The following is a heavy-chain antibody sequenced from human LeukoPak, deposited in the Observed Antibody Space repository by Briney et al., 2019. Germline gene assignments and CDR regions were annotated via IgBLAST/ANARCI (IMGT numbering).Heavy chain of an antibody. Sequence: GGSLRLSCAASGFTFSSYWMHWVRQAPGKGLVWVSRINSDGSSTSYADSVKGRFAVSRDNSKNTLYLQMNSLRAEDTAIYYCAKDRIPDGLYNFDNWGQGTLVTVSS. CDR1: GFTFSSYW. J-gene: IGHJ4*02. V-gene: IGHV3-74*01. CDR3: AKDRIPDGLYNFDN. D-gene: IGHD5-24*01. CDR2: INSDGSST.